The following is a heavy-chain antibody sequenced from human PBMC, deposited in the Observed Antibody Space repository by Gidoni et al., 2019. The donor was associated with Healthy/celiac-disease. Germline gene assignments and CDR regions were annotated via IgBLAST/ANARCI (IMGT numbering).Heavy chain of an antibody. CDR2: INHSGST. D-gene: IGHD6-13*01. CDR1: GGSFSGYY. J-gene: IGHJ2*01. Sequence: QLQLQQLGAGLFKPSETLSLTCAVYGGSFSGYYWSWLRQPPGKGLEWNGEINHSGSTNYNTSLKSRVTISVDTSKNQFSLKLSSVTAADTAVYYCARPNRSSWYRSRDYWYFDLWGRGTLVTVSS. V-gene: IGHV4-34*01. CDR3: ARPNRSSWYRSRDYWYFDL.